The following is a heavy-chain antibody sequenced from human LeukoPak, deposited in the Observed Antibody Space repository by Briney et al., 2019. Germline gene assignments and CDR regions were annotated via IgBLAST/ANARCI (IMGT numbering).Heavy chain of an antibody. J-gene: IGHJ4*02. D-gene: IGHD2-8*02. CDR1: GFTFSDYE. CDR2: ISISGTTI. Sequence: GGSLRLSCAASGFTFSDYEMNWVRQAPGKGLEWLSHISISGTTIHYADSVKGRFTISRDNAKNSVYLQMNSLRAEDTAIYYCATYRQVLLPFESWGQGTLVTVSS. CDR3: ATYRQVLLPFES. V-gene: IGHV3-48*03.